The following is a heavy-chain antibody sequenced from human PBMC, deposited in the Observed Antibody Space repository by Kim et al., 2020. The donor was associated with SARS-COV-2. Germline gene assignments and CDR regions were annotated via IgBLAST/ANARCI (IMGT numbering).Heavy chain of an antibody. J-gene: IGHJ4*02. V-gene: IGHV3-23*01. Sequence: GGSLRLSCAASGFTFSSYAMSWVRQAPGKGLEWVSAISGSGGSTYYADSVKGRFTISRVNSKNTLYLQMNSLRAEDTAVYYCAKDPVLLWFGELSHLFDYWGQGTLVTVSS. CDR3: AKDPVLLWFGELSHLFDY. CDR1: GFTFSSYA. CDR2: ISGSGGST. D-gene: IGHD3-10*01.